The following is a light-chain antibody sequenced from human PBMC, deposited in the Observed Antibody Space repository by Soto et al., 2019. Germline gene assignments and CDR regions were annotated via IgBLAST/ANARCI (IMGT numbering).Light chain of an antibody. V-gene: IGKV3-20*01. CDR3: QQYGSSPLT. CDR2: GAS. Sequence: EIVLTQSPGTLSLSPGERATLSCRASQSVSSSYLAWYQQKPGQAPRLLIYGASSRATGIPDRFSGSGSGTDFTLTISRLEPEDFVVYYCQQYGSSPLTFGPGTKVEIK. J-gene: IGKJ3*01. CDR1: QSVSSSY.